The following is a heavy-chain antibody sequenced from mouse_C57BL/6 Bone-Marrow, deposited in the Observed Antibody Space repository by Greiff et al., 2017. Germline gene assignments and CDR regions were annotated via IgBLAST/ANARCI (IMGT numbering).Heavy chain of an antibody. Sequence: EVKLQESGPELVKPGASVKIPCKASGYTFTDYNMDWVKQSHGKSLEWIGDINPNNGGTIYNQKFKGKATLTVDKSSSTAYMELRSLTSEDTAVYYCARYGYYGSSFDYWGQGTTLTVSS. V-gene: IGHV1-18*01. CDR1: GYTFTDYN. J-gene: IGHJ2*01. D-gene: IGHD1-1*01. CDR2: INPNNGGT. CDR3: ARYGYYGSSFDY.